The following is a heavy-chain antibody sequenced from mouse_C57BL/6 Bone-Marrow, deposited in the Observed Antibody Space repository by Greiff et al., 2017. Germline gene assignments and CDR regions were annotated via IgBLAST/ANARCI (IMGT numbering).Heavy chain of an antibody. CDR3: ARSVYDYSYYAMDY. D-gene: IGHD2-4*01. CDR2: INPYNGGT. CDR1: GYTFTDYY. Sequence: EVQLQQSGPVLVKPGASVKMSCKASGYTFTDYYMNWVKQSHGKSLEWIGVINPYNGGTSYNQKFKGKATLTVDKSSSTAYMELNSLTSEDSAVYYCARSVYDYSYYAMDYWGQGTSVTVSS. V-gene: IGHV1-19*01. J-gene: IGHJ4*01.